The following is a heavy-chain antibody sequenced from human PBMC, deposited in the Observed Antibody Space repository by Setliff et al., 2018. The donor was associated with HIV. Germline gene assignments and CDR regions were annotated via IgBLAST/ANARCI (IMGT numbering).Heavy chain of an antibody. CDR2: THHRGST. D-gene: IGHD6-13*01. Sequence: SETLSLTCAVYGGSLSGDYWSWIRQPPGKGLEWIGETHHRGSTNYNPSLKSLKSRVTMSVDTSKNQFSLKLSSVTAADTAVYYCARDKTAVPRDVDAFDIWGQGTMVTVSS. CDR3: ARDKTAVPRDVDAFDI. CDR1: GGSLSGDY. V-gene: IGHV4-34*01. J-gene: IGHJ3*02.